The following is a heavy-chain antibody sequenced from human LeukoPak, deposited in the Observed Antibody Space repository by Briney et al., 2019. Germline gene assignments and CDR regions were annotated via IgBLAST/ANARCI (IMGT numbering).Heavy chain of an antibody. Sequence: PSETLSLTCSVSGGSITSYYWSWIRQSPGKGLEWIGYVSDSGSTSYNPSLKSRVTISVDTSKNQFSLKLDSVTAADTAVYYCARGPRGSLNWFDPWGQGTLVTVSS. V-gene: IGHV4-59*12. CDR1: GGSITSYY. CDR2: VSDSGST. CDR3: ARGPRGSLNWFDP. J-gene: IGHJ5*02. D-gene: IGHD6-13*01.